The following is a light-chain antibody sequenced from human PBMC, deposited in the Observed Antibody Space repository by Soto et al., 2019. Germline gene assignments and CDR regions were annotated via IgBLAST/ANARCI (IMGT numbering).Light chain of an antibody. V-gene: IGLV4-60*02. Sequence: QLVLTQSSSASASLGSSVKLTCTLSSGHSTYIIAWHQQQPGKAPRYLMNLEGSGRYNRGRGVPDRFSGSSSGADRYRTISNLQFEDEADYYCETWDSNTRVFGGGTKVTVL. CDR2: LEGSGRY. CDR3: ETWDSNTRV. J-gene: IGLJ3*02. CDR1: SGHSTYI.